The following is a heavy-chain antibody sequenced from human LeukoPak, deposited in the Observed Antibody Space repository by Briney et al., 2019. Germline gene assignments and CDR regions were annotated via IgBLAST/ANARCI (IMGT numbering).Heavy chain of an antibody. J-gene: IGHJ3*02. Sequence: GGSLRLSCAASGFTVSSNYMSWVRQAPGKGLEWFSVIFSGGITYYADSVKGRFIISRDNSKNTLYLQMNSLRAEDTAVYYCAKDPPPGSHCPYYDILTGYCDAFDIWGQGTMVTVSS. V-gene: IGHV3-53*01. D-gene: IGHD3-9*01. CDR1: GFTVSSNY. CDR3: AKDPPPGSHCPYYDILTGYCDAFDI. CDR2: IFSGGIT.